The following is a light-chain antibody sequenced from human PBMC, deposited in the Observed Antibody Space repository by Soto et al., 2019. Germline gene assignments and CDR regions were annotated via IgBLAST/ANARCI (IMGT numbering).Light chain of an antibody. Sequence: QSALTQPASVSGSPGQSITISCTGTSSDVGGYNYVSWYQQHPGKAPKLMIYEVSNRPSGVSNRFSGSKSGNTASLTISGLQAEDEADYYCSSYTSSSTRVVGGGTKRTVL. CDR3: SSYTSSSTRV. CDR1: SSDVGGYNY. J-gene: IGLJ3*02. CDR2: EVS. V-gene: IGLV2-14*01.